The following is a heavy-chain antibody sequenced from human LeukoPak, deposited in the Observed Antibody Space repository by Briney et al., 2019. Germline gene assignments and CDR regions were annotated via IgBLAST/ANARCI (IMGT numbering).Heavy chain of an antibody. Sequence: GGSLRLSCAASGFTFGNYAMTWIRQAPGKGQEWVSVLYSGGDIYYAGSVKGRFTISRDNSKNTLYLQMNSLRAEDTAVYYCARAAGDRIGYHDLWGRGTLVTVSS. CDR1: GFTFGNYA. J-gene: IGHJ2*01. CDR2: LYSGGDI. D-gene: IGHD7-27*01. V-gene: IGHV3-53*01. CDR3: ARAAGDRIGYHDL.